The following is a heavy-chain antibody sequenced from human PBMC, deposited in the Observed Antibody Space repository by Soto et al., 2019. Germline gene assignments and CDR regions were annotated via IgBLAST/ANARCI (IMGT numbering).Heavy chain of an antibody. CDR3: ARDGFSLDIPYYYDSSGYSHLDY. CDR1: GYTFTGYY. Sequence: ASVKVSCKASGYTFTGYYMHWVRQAPGQGLEWMGWINPNRGGTNYAQKFQGRVTMTRDTSISTAYMELSRLRSDDTAVYYCARDGFSLDIPYYYDSSGYSHLDYWGQGTLVTVSS. V-gene: IGHV1-2*02. CDR2: INPNRGGT. J-gene: IGHJ4*02. D-gene: IGHD3-22*01.